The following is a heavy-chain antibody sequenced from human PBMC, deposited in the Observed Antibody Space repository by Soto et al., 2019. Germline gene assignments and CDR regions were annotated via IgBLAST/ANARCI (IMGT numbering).Heavy chain of an antibody. CDR2: ISGSGGST. J-gene: IGHJ4*02. CDR3: AKVGTDFWRKYYFDY. D-gene: IGHD3-3*01. CDR1: GFTFSSYA. Sequence: PGGSLRLSCAASGFTFSSYAMSWVRQAPGKGLEWVSAISGSGGSTYYADSVKGRFTIPRDNSKNTLYLQMNSLRAEDTAVYYCAKVGTDFWRKYYFDYWGQGTLVTVSS. V-gene: IGHV3-23*01.